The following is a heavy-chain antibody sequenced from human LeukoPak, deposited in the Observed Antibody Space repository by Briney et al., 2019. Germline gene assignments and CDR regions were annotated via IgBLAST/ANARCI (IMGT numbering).Heavy chain of an antibody. D-gene: IGHD4-23*01. J-gene: IGHJ4*02. CDR2: IYHSGST. Sequence: SETLSLTCTVSGYSISSGYYWGWIRQPPGKGLEWIGNIYHSGSTYYNPSLKSRVTISVDTSKNQFSLKLSSVTAADTAVYYCARDLDYGGNSEDYWGQGTLVTVSS. V-gene: IGHV4-38-2*02. CDR1: GYSISSGYY. CDR3: ARDLDYGGNSEDY.